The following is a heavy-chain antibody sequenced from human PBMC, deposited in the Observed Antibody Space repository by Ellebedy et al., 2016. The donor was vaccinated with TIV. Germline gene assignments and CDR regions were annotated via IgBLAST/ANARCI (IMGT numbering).Heavy chain of an antibody. D-gene: IGHD2-21*02. Sequence: ASVKVSCKASGYTFTGYYMHWVRQAPGQGLEWMGGIIPIFGTANYAQKFQGRVTITADESTSTAYMELRSLRSDDTAVYYCAREAAYCGGDCYSVDYWGQGTLVTVSS. CDR1: GYTFTGYY. CDR3: AREAAYCGGDCYSVDY. V-gene: IGHV1-69*13. J-gene: IGHJ4*02. CDR2: IIPIFGTA.